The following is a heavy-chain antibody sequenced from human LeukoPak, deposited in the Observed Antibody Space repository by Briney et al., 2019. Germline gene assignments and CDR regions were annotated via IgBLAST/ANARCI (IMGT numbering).Heavy chain of an antibody. CDR1: GFPFSSYA. CDR2: ISGSGGST. CDR3: AKGLSSGWNLKGSDY. V-gene: IGHV3-23*01. D-gene: IGHD6-19*01. Sequence: RGTLRLSCAASGFPFSSYAMSWVRQAPGKGLEWVSSISGSGGSTYYADPVKGRFTISRDNSKNTLYLQMNSLRVEDTAVYYCAKGLSSGWNLKGSDYWGQGTLVTVSS. J-gene: IGHJ4*02.